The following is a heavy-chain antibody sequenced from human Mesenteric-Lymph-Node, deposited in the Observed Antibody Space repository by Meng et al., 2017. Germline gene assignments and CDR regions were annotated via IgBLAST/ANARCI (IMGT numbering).Heavy chain of an antibody. CDR1: GFTFSSYW. J-gene: IGHJ4*02. CDR2: IKQDGSEK. Sequence: GGSLRLSCAASGFTFSSYWMSWVRQAPGKGLEWVANIKQDGSEKYYVDSVKGRFTISRDNAKNSLYLQMNSLRAEDTAVYYCARGLRGSSGWYSFEYWGQGTLVTVSS. CDR3: ARGLRGSSGWYSFEY. V-gene: IGHV3-7*01. D-gene: IGHD6-19*01.